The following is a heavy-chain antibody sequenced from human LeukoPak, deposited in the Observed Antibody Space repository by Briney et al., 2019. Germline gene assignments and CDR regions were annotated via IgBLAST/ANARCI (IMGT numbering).Heavy chain of an antibody. D-gene: IGHD5-12*01. V-gene: IGHV3-30*18. CDR1: GFTFSTYG. Sequence: GRSLTLSCAASGFTFSTYGMHWVRQAPGXGLEWVAVISSDGSLIYYADSVKGRFTISRDNSKNTLFLQMNSLRAEDTATYHCAKEIHAYSGYDIWGQGTMVTVSS. CDR3: AKEIHAYSGYDI. CDR2: ISSDGSLI. J-gene: IGHJ3*02.